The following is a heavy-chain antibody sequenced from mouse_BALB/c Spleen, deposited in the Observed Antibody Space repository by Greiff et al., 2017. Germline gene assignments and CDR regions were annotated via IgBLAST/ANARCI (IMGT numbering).Heavy chain of an antibody. CDR2: IYPGDGDT. V-gene: IGHV1-82*01. CDR3: AREDGLRPSWFAY. D-gene: IGHD2-4*01. J-gene: IGHJ3*01. CDR1: GYAFSSSW. Sequence: QVQLQQSGPELVKPGASVKISCKASGYAFSSSWMNWVKQRPGQGLEWIGRIYPGDGDTNYNGKFKGKATLTADKSSSTAYMQLSSLTSVDSAVYFCAREDGLRPSWFAYWGQGTLVTVSA.